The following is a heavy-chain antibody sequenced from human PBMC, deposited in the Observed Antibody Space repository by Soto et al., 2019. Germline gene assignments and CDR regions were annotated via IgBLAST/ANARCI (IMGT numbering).Heavy chain of an antibody. CDR2: IYYSGST. V-gene: IGHV4-59*01. CDR1: GGSISSYY. CDR3: AREGNLRWQSDGNWFDP. Sequence: PSETLSLTCTVSGGSISSYYWSWIRQPPGKGLEWIGYIYYSGSTNYNPSLKSRVTISVDTSKNQFSLKLSSVTAADTAVYYCAREGNLRWQSDGNWFDPWGQGTLVTVSS. D-gene: IGHD4-17*01. J-gene: IGHJ5*02.